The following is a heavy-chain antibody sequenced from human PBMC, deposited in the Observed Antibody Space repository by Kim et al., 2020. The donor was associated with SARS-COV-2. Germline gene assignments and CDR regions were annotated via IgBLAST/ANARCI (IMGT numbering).Heavy chain of an antibody. CDR1: GGSFSGYH. Sequence: SETLSLTCAVYGGSFSGYHWSWICQPPGKGLEWIGEIKHSGSTKYNPSLQSRVTISLDTSKNVFSLKRTSVTAAATAVYYCARMGSIFGVVIARYYVDYWGQGTLVSVSS. J-gene: IGHJ4*02. CDR2: IKHSGST. CDR3: ARMGSIFGVVIARYYVDY. V-gene: IGHV4-34*01. D-gene: IGHD3-3*01.